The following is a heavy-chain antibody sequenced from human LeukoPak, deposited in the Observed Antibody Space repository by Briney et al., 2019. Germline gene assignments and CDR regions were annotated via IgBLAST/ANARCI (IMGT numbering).Heavy chain of an antibody. Sequence: PGGSQRLSCAASGFTFSDYYMSWIRQAPGKGLEWVSYISSSGSTIYYADSVKGRFTISRDNAKNSLYLQMNSLRAEDTAVYYCARGDYDILTGKSYYYYMDVWGKGTTVTISS. CDR1: GFTFSDYY. CDR3: ARGDYDILTGKSYYYYMDV. V-gene: IGHV3-11*01. J-gene: IGHJ6*03. D-gene: IGHD3-9*01. CDR2: ISSSGSTI.